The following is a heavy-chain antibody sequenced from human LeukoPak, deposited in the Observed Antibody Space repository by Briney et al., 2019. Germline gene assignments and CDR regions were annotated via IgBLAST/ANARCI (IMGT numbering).Heavy chain of an antibody. V-gene: IGHV4-39*01. J-gene: IGHJ4*02. CDR2: IYYSGST. D-gene: IGHD2-8*02. Sequence: SETLSLTCTVSGGSISSSSYYWGWIRQPPGKGLEWIGSIYYSGSTYYNPSLKSRVTISVDTSKHQFSLKLSSVTAADTAVYYCASRSTGTDPLLYFDYWGQGTLVTVSS. CDR3: ASRSTGTDPLLYFDY. CDR1: GGSISSSSYY.